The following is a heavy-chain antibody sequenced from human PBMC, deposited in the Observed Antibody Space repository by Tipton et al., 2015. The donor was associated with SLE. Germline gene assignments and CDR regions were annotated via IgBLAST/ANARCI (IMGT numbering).Heavy chain of an antibody. V-gene: IGHV4-59*11. D-gene: IGHD6-13*01. CDR1: GGSISSHY. J-gene: IGHJ4*02. Sequence: TLSLTCTVSGGSISSHYWSWIRQTPGKGLEWIGYIYYSGSTNYNPSLKSRVTISVDTSKNQFSLRLRSVTAADTAVYYCAKDTGWQQLVRFDYWGQGTLVTVSS. CDR3: AKDTGWQQLVRFDY. CDR2: IYYSGST.